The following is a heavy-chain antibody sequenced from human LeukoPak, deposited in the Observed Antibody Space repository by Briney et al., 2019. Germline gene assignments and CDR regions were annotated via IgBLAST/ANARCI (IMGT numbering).Heavy chain of an antibody. CDR1: GGSFSSYY. D-gene: IGHD3-3*01. J-gene: IGHJ6*02. CDR2: IYYSGST. CDR3: ARRSIFGGPYYYYGMDV. V-gene: IGHV4-59*08. Sequence: SETLSLTCAVYGGSFSSYYWSWIRQPPGKGLEWIGYIYYSGSTNYNPSLKSRVTISVDTSKNQFSLKLSSVTAADTAVYYCARRSIFGGPYYYYGMDVWGQGTTVTVSS.